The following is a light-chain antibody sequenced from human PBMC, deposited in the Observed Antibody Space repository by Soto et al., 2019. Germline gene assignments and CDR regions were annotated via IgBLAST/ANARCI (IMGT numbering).Light chain of an antibody. CDR1: SSDVGGYNY. CDR3: SSYAGSDKSV. J-gene: IGLJ2*01. Sequence: QSVLTQPPSASGSPGQSVTISCTGTSSDVGGYNYVSWYQHHPGKAPKALIYEVSKRPSGVPDRFSGSKSGNTASLTVSGLQAEDEADYYCSSYAGSDKSVFGGGTKLTV. V-gene: IGLV2-8*01. CDR2: EVS.